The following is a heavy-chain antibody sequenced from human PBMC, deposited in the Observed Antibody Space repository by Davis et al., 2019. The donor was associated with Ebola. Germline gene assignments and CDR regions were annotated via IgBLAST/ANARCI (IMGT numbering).Heavy chain of an antibody. V-gene: IGHV3-30-3*01. CDR3: ARDARGLYGDPFDY. CDR2: ISYDGTSK. D-gene: IGHD4-17*01. J-gene: IGHJ4*02. CDR1: GFTFSTYA. Sequence: GESLKISCAASGFTFSTYAMHWVRQSPGKGLEWVSVISYDGTSKYYADSVKGRFTISRDNSKNTLYLQMNSLRAEDTAVYYCARDARGLYGDPFDYWGQGTLVTVSS.